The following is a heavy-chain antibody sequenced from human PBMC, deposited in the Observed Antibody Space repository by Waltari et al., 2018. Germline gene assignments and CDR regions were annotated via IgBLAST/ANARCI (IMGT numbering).Heavy chain of an antibody. CDR2: IIPILGIA. V-gene: IGHV1-69*10. CDR3: ARDSGSYYVHWFDP. CDR1: GGTFSSYA. J-gene: IGHJ5*02. D-gene: IGHD1-26*01. Sequence: QVQLVQSGAEVKKPGSSVKVSCKASGGTFSSYAISWVRQATGQGLEWMGGIIPILGIANYAQKFQGRVTITADKSTSTAYMELSSLRSEDTAVYYCARDSGSYYVHWFDPWGQGTLVTVSS.